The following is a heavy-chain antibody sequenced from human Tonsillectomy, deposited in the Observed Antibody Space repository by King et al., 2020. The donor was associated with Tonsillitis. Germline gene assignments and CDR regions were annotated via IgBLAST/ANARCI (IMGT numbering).Heavy chain of an antibody. V-gene: IGHV3-9*01. Sequence: VQLVESGGGLVQPGRSLRLSCVVSGFTFDDYAMHWVRQAPGKGLEWVSGISWNSGSIVYADSVKVRFTISRDNAKNSLFLQMNSLIAEDTALYFCTKDWGPSIFCYFDSWGQGTLVTVSS. CDR3: TKDWGPSIFCYFDS. D-gene: IGHD3-16*01. J-gene: IGHJ4*02. CDR2: ISWNSGSI. CDR1: GFTFDDYA.